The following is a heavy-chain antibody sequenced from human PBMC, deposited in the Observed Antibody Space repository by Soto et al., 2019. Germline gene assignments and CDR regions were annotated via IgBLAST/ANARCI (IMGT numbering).Heavy chain of an antibody. CDR2: IIPIFGTA. CDR3: ARVGSLPYGMDV. J-gene: IGHJ6*02. V-gene: IGHV1-69*06. CDR1: GGTFSSYA. Sequence: GASVKVSCKASGGTFSSYAISWVRQAPGQGLEWMGGIIPIFGTANYAQKFQGRVTITADKSTSTAYMELSSLRSEDTAVYYCARVGSLPYGMDVWGHGTTVTVSS. D-gene: IGHD3-16*01.